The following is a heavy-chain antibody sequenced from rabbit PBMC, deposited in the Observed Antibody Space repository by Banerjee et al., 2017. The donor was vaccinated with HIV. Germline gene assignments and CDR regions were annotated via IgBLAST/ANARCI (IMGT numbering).Heavy chain of an antibody. CDR1: GFSLSNKYV. CDR2: INTSSGNT. D-gene: IGHD6-1*01. CDR3: ARSGNAGYDIATDDLWL. Sequence: QEQLVESGGGLVQPEGSLTLTCTASGFSLSNKYVMCWVRQAPGKGLEWIACINTSSGNTVYATWAKGRFTISKTSWTTVTLQMTSLTAADTATYFCARSGNAGYDIATDDLWLWGPGTLVTVS. J-gene: IGHJ4*01. V-gene: IGHV1S45*01.